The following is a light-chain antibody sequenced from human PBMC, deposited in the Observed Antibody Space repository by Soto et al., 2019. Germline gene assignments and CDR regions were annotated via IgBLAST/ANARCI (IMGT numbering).Light chain of an antibody. CDR2: EVS. CDR1: SSDVGDYNY. CDR3: TSYRRSSTLWV. Sequence: QSVLTQPASVSGSPGQSITISCTGTSSDVGDYNYVSWYQHHPGKAPKLMIYEVSNRPSGVSNRFSGSKSGNTASLTISGLQAEDEAHYYCTSYRRSSTLWVFGGGTKLTVL. J-gene: IGLJ3*02. V-gene: IGLV2-14*01.